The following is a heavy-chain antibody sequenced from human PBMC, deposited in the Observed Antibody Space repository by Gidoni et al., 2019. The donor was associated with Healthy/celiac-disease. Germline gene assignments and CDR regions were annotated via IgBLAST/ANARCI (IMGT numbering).Heavy chain of an antibody. CDR3: ARHRLAYDILTGYYPTGAFDI. CDR2: IYYSGST. CDR1: GGSISSSSYY. D-gene: IGHD3-9*01. Sequence: QLQLQESGPGLVKPSETLSLTCTVSGGSISSSSYYWGWIRQPPGKGLEWIGSIYYSGSTYCNPSLKSRVTISVDTSKSQFSLKLSSVTAADTAVYYCARHRLAYDILTGYYPTGAFDIWGQGTMVTVSS. J-gene: IGHJ3*02. V-gene: IGHV4-39*01.